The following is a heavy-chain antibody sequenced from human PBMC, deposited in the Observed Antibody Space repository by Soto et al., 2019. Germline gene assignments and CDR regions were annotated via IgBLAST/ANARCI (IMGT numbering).Heavy chain of an antibody. CDR1: GGSISSGGYS. CDR3: ARGPRFH. Sequence: SETLSLTCAVSGGSISSGGYSWSWIRQPPGKGLEWIGYIYHSGSTYYNPSLKSRVTISVDRSKNQFSLKLSSVTAADTAVYYCARGPRFHWGQGTLVNVSS. D-gene: IGHD3-16*01. J-gene: IGHJ4*02. V-gene: IGHV4-30-2*01. CDR2: IYHSGST.